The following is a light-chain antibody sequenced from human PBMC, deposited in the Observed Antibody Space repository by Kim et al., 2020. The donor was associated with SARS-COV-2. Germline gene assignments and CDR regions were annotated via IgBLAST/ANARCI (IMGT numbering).Light chain of an antibody. CDR1: SSDIGTYNY. Sequence: QSVVTQPASVSGSPGQSITISCTGTSSDIGTYNYVSWYQHHPGKAPKLIIYDVTQRPSGVSDRFSGSKSGNTASLTISGLQAEDEANYFCSSYTIFGGGTQLTVL. CDR3: SSYTI. J-gene: IGLJ2*01. CDR2: DVT. V-gene: IGLV2-14*03.